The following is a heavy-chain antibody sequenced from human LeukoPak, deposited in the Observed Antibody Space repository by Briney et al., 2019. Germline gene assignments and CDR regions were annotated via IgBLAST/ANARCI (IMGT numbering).Heavy chain of an antibody. CDR3: ARERDSSGYDSPFDY. D-gene: IGHD3-22*01. V-gene: IGHV3-7*01. CDR1: GFTFSAYW. CDR2: IREDGSEK. Sequence: GGSLRLSCAGSGFTFSAYWMSWVRQAPGKGLEWVATIREDGSEKYYVDSVKGRFTISRDNAKNSLYLQMNSLRAEDTAVYYCARERDSSGYDSPFDYWGQGTPVTVSS. J-gene: IGHJ4*02.